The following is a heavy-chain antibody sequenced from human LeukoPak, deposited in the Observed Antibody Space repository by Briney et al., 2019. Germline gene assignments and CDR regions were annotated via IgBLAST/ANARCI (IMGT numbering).Heavy chain of an antibody. Sequence: GGSLGLSCAASGFTFSRYWMNWVRQAPGKGLEWVANIKEDGSEKYYVDSVKGQFTISRDNAKNSLYLQMNSLRAEDTAVYYCARDNRDIVVVTAAMGDYYYYGMDVWGQGTTVIVSS. D-gene: IGHD2-2*01. CDR2: IKEDGSEK. CDR3: ARDNRDIVVVTAAMGDYYYYGMDV. V-gene: IGHV3-7*05. J-gene: IGHJ6*02. CDR1: GFTFSRYW.